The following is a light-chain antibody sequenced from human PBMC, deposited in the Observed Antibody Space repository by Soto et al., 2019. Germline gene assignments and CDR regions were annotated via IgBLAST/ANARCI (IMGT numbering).Light chain of an antibody. Sequence: QSALTQPASVSGSPGQSVTISCTGTSNDIGAYNYVSWYQQHPDKPPKLMIYEVSNRPSGVSNRFSGSKSGNTASLTISGLQAEDEADYYCSSYTRSSTLVVFGGGTQLTVL. CDR1: SNDIGAYNY. V-gene: IGLV2-14*01. J-gene: IGLJ2*01. CDR2: EVS. CDR3: SSYTRSSTLVV.